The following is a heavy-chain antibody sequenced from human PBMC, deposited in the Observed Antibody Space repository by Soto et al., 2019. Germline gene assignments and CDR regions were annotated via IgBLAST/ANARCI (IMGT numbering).Heavy chain of an antibody. CDR1: GGSFSGYY. J-gene: IGHJ6*03. CDR2: INHSGST. Sequence: QVQLQQWGAGLLKPSETLSLTCAVYGGSFSGYYWSWIRQPPGKGLEWIGEINHSGSTNYNPSLKSRVAISVDTSKNQFSRKLSSVTGADTSVYYCARGGYYDIVAGYRSDYYYMDVWGKGTTVTVSS. CDR3: ARGGYYDIVAGYRSDYYYMDV. V-gene: IGHV4-34*01. D-gene: IGHD3-9*01.